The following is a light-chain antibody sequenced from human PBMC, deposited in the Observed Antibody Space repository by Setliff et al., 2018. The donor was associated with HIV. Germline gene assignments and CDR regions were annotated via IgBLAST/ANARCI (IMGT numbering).Light chain of an antibody. J-gene: IGLJ2*01. Sequence: ALTQPRSVSGSPGQSVTISCTGSSNDVGRYKYVSWYQQRPGKAPKTMIYEVTKRPSGVPARFSGSRSGNTASLTISGLQAEDEADYYCCTYAGTSSLIFGGGTKVTVL. CDR3: CTYAGTSSLI. CDR1: SNDVGRYKY. V-gene: IGLV2-11*01. CDR2: EVT.